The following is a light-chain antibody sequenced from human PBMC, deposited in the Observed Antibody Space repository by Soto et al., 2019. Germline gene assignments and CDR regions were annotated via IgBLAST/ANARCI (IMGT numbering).Light chain of an antibody. CDR2: AAS. CDR1: QSISNS. J-gene: IGKJ2*01. CDR3: QQSYSIPYT. V-gene: IGKV1-39*01. Sequence: DIPMTQSPSSLSASVGDRVTITCRASQSISNSLNWYQQKPGKAPKLLIYAASTLQSGVPSRFSGSGSGTDFTLTISSLQPEDFATYYCQQSYSIPYTFGQGTKLEIK.